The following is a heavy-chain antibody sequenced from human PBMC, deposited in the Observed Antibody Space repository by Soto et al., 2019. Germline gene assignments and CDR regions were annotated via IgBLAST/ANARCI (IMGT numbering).Heavy chain of an antibody. V-gene: IGHV3-23*01. J-gene: IGHJ4*02. CDR2: ISGSGGST. Sequence: GGSLRRSGAASGFTFSSYAMSWGRQAPGKGLEWVSAISGSGGSTYYADSVKGRFTISRDNSNNTLYLQINSRRAEDTAVYYFATVGGGGDYYFDYWGQGALVTVSS. CDR3: ATVGGGGDYYFDY. CDR1: GFTFSSYA. D-gene: IGHD4-17*01.